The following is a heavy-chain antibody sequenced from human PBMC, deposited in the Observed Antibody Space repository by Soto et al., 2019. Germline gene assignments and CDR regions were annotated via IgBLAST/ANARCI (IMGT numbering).Heavy chain of an antibody. CDR1: GGTFSSYT. D-gene: IGHD3-3*01. CDR3: ARVPVWSGYQYPNYYYGMDV. CDR2: IIPILGIA. J-gene: IGHJ6*02. Sequence: SVKVSCKASGGTFSSYTISWVRQAPGQGLEWMGRIIPILGIANYAQKFQGRVTITADKSTSTAYMELSSLRSEDTAVYYCARVPVWSGYQYPNYYYGMDVWGQGTTVTVSS. V-gene: IGHV1-69*02.